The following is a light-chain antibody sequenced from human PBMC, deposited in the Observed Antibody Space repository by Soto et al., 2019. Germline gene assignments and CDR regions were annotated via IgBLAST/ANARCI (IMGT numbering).Light chain of an antibody. J-gene: IGKJ2*01. CDR2: GAS. Sequence: EIVMTQSPDTLSVSPGERATLSCRASQSVSSNLAWYQQKPGQAPRLLIFGASTRATGIPARFSGSGSGTEFTLTISSLQSEHFAVYHCQQYNNWPYTFGQGTTLEIK. CDR3: QQYNNWPYT. V-gene: IGKV3-15*01. CDR1: QSVSSN.